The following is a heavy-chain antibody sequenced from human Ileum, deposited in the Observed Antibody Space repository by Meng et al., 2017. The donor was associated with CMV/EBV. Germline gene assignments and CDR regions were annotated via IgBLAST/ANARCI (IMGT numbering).Heavy chain of an antibody. V-gene: IGHV1-2*02. Sequence: ASVKLSCKASGYIFTAYFIHWLRQAPGQGLEWMGWINPNSGDTKYAQKFQGRVAMTRDTSSSTAYMELTRLTSDDTAVYYCDRPRRSGNYLEDVWGQGTTVTVSS. J-gene: IGHJ6*02. CDR1: GYIFTAYF. CDR3: DRPRRSGNYLEDV. D-gene: IGHD1-7*01. CDR2: INPNSGDT.